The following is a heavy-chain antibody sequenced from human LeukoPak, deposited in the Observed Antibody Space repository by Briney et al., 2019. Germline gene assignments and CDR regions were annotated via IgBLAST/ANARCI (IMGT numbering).Heavy chain of an antibody. V-gene: IGHV3-23*01. CDR1: GFPFSSSA. Sequence: GGSLRLSCTASGFPFSSSAMSWVRQAPGKGLEWVSAISGSGVDTYYAESVRGRFTISRDNSRDTLYLQTNSLRAEDTAVYYCAKEDSSSYGSGSYYNDDHWGQGTLVSVSS. J-gene: IGHJ4*02. CDR3: AKEDSSSYGSGSYYNDDH. CDR2: ISGSGVDT. D-gene: IGHD3-10*01.